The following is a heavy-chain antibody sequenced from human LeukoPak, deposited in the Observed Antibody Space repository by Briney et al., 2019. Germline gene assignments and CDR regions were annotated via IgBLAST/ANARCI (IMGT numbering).Heavy chain of an antibody. CDR1: GFTFSSYS. J-gene: IGHJ4*02. V-gene: IGHV3-7*03. CDR3: ARDQYDTWSRRGNFDY. D-gene: IGHD3-3*01. CDR2: IKLDGSEK. Sequence: PGGSLRLSCAASGFTFSSYSMNRVRQAPGKGLEWVANIKLDGSEKNYVDSVKGRFTISRDNTKNSLYLQMNSLRVEDTAVFYCARDQYDTWSRRGNFDYWGQGTLVIVSS.